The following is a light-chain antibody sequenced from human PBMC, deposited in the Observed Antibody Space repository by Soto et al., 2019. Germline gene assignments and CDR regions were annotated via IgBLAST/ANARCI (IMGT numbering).Light chain of an antibody. V-gene: IGKV3-15*01. CDR3: QRYNNWPHT. CDR2: GVS. J-gene: IGKJ2*01. CDR1: QSVSSK. Sequence: EIVMTQSPATLSVSPGERATLSCRASQSVSSKLAWLQQKPGQAPSLLIYGVSTRATGVPVRFSGSGSGTEFTLTVNSLQSEDFAVYCCQRYNNWPHTFGQGTKVDIK.